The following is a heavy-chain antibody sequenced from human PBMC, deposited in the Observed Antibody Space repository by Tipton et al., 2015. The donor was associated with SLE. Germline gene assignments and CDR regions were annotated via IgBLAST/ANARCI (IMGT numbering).Heavy chain of an antibody. D-gene: IGHD2-21*02. CDR2: INPSGGST. CDR1: GYTFTSYY. Sequence: QSGAEVKKPGASVKVSCKASGYTFTSYYMHWVRQAPGQGLEWMGIINPSGGSTSYAQKFQGRVTMTRDTSTSTVYMELSSLRSEDTAVYYCARGLLAYCGGDCSDDAFDIWGQGTMVTVSS. CDR3: ARGLLAYCGGDCSDDAFDI. V-gene: IGHV1-46*01. J-gene: IGHJ3*02.